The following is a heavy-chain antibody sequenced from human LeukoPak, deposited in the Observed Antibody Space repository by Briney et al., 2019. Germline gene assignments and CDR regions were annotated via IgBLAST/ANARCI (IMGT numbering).Heavy chain of an antibody. CDR1: GFTFSYYS. D-gene: IGHD6-19*01. CDR2: ITGSAGST. J-gene: IGHJ3*02. CDR3: ANGPSSYAEGAFDI. Sequence: GGSLRLSCAASGFTFSYYSMSWVRQAPGKGLEWVSGITGSAGSTHYADSVKGRFTISRDNTKNTLYLQMNSLRAEDTAVYYCANGPSSYAEGAFDIWGQGTMVTVSS. V-gene: IGHV3-23*01.